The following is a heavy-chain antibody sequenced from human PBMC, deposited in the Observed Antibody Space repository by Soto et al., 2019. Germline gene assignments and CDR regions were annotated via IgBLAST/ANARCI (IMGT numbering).Heavy chain of an antibody. CDR2: IYHSWST. J-gene: IGHJ4*02. D-gene: IGHD4-17*01. Sequence: QLQLQESGSGLVKPSQTLSLTCAVSGGSISSGGYSWSWIRQPPGKGLEWIGYIYHSWSTYYNPSLKSRVTISVDRSKNQFSLKLSSVTAADTAVYYCARAMTTVTTIDYWGQGTLVTVSS. CDR3: ARAMTTVTTIDY. V-gene: IGHV4-30-2*01. CDR1: GGSISSGGYS.